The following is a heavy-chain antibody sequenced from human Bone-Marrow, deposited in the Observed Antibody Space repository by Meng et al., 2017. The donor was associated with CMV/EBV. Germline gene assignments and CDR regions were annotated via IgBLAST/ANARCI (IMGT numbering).Heavy chain of an antibody. CDR3: ARIYYDFWSGYHALTADY. CDR1: GFTFSSYW. CDR2: MKQDGSEK. V-gene: IGHV3-7*01. Sequence: GESLKISCAASGFTFSSYWMSWVRQAPGKGLEWVANMKQDGSEKYYVDSVKGRFTISRDNAKNSLYLQMNSLRAEDTAVYYCARIYYDFWSGYHALTADYWGQGTLVTVSS. D-gene: IGHD3-3*01. J-gene: IGHJ4*02.